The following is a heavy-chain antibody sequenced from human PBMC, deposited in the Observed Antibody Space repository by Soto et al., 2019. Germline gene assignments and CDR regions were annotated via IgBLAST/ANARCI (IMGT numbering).Heavy chain of an antibody. Sequence: LSLTCAVYCGSFSGYYWSGIRQPPGKGLEWIGEINHRGSTNYNPSLKSRDTISVDTSKNQFSLKLSSVTAADTAVYYCARGVGAMVRGETDAYGMDVWGQGTTVTVSS. J-gene: IGHJ6*02. CDR2: INHRGST. CDR3: ARGVGAMVRGETDAYGMDV. V-gene: IGHV4-34*01. CDR1: CGSFSGYY. D-gene: IGHD3-10*01.